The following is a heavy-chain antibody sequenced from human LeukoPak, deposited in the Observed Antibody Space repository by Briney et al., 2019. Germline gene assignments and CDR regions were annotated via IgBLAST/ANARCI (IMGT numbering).Heavy chain of an antibody. CDR1: GFTFSSYA. CDR3: AKGSRSSRPYYFDY. J-gene: IGHJ4*02. Sequence: GGSLRLSCAASGFTFSSYAMTWVRQAPGKGLEWVSAITDTGGDTYYADSVKGRFTISRDNSKNTLYLQMNSLRGEDTALYYCAKGSRSSRPYYFDYWGQGTLVTVSP. D-gene: IGHD6-19*01. CDR2: ITDTGGDT. V-gene: IGHV3-23*01.